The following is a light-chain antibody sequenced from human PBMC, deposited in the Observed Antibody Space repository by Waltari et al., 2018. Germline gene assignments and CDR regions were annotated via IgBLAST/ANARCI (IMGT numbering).Light chain of an antibody. J-gene: IGLJ2*01. CDR3: QTWDTDIHVV. CDR2: LNSDGSH. CDR1: RGHTNYA. V-gene: IGLV4-69*01. Sequence: QLVLTQSPSASASLGASVKLTCTLSRGHTNYAIAWPQQRPNKGPPHFTKLNSHGHQPKKGPRYLMKLNSDGSHTKGDGIPDRFSGSSSGAERFLTISSLQSEDEGDYYCQTWDTDIHVVFGGGTKLIVL.